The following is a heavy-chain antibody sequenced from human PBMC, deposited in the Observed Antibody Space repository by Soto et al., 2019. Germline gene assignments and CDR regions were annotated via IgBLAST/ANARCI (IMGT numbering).Heavy chain of an antibody. J-gene: IGHJ4*02. V-gene: IGHV5-51*01. D-gene: IGHD5-12*01. CDR3: ARPTTASLYFDY. Sequence: GESLKISCKVSGYSFTNYWIGWVRQLPGKGLEWMGTIYPGDSDTKYSQSFRGQVTISADNSISTAYLQWSSLKASDTAVYYCARPTTASLYFDYWGQGTLVTVSS. CDR1: GYSFTNYW. CDR2: IYPGDSDT.